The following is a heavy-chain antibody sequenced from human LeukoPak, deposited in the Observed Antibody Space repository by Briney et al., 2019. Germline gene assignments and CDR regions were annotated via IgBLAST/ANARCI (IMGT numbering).Heavy chain of an antibody. V-gene: IGHV4-59*08. CDR3: AHRRWEPPFDY. Sequence: SETLSLTCTVSGGSISSYYWSRIRQPPGKGLEWIGYIYYSGSTNYNPSLKSRVTISVDTSKNQFSLKLNSVTAADTAVYYCAHRRWEPPFDYWGQGTLVTVSP. CDR1: GGSISSYY. J-gene: IGHJ4*02. D-gene: IGHD1-26*01. CDR2: IYYSGST.